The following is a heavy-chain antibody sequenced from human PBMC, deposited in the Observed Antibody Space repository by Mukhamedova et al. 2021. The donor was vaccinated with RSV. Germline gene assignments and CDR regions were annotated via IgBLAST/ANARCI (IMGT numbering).Heavy chain of an antibody. J-gene: IGHJ6*02. CDR2: GGNK. V-gene: IGHV3-30*01. Sequence: GGNKNYPDSVKGRFTISRDNSKNTLYLQMNSLRAEDTAVYYCARDGTAERSGMAVWGQGTTFTVPS. D-gene: IGHD6-13*01. CDR3: ARDGTAERSGMAV.